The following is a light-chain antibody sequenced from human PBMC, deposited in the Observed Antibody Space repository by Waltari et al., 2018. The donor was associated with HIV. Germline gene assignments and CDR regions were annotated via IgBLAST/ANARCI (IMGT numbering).Light chain of an antibody. V-gene: IGLV3-25*03. CDR1: ALPKQY. CDR2: KDS. J-gene: IGLJ3*02. Sequence: SYELTQPPSVSVSPGQTARIPCSGDALPKQYAYWYQQKAGQAPVLVIYKDSERPSGIPERFSGSSSGTTATLTISGVQAEDEADYYCESADSSLWVFGGGTKLTVL. CDR3: ESADSSLWV.